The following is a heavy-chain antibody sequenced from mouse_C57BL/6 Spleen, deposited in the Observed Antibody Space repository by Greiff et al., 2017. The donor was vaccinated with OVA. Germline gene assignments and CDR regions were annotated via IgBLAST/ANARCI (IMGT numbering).Heavy chain of an antibody. D-gene: IGHD2-1*01. CDR1: GYTFTSYW. CDR2: INPSNGGT. J-gene: IGHJ4*01. Sequence: QVQLKQPGTELVKPGASVKLSCKASGYTFTSYWMHWVKQRPGQGLEWIGNINPSNGGTNYNEKFKSKATLPVDKSSSTAYMQLSRLTSEDSAVYYCARAGNDARDYWGQGTSGTVAS. V-gene: IGHV1-53*01. CDR3: ARAGNDARDY.